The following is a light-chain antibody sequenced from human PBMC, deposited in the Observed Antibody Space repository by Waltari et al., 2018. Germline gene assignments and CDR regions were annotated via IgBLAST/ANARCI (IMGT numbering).Light chain of an antibody. Sequence: EIVLTQSPGTLSLSPGEIATLSCRASDSVDRNDLAWYQQKPGQAPRPLIYGASSRATGIPVSFSGSGSGTNFTLTINRLEPEDFAVYYCQQYGSSPITFGQGTRLEIK. CDR3: QQYGSSPIT. CDR2: GAS. CDR1: DSVDRND. J-gene: IGKJ5*01. V-gene: IGKV3-20*01.